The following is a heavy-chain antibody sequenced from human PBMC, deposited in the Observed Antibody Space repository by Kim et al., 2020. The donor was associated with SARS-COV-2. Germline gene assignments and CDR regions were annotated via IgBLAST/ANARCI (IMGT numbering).Heavy chain of an antibody. D-gene: IGHD3-22*01. CDR1: GFTFSSYA. CDR3: AKINYYDGSGYPN. CDR2: ISGSGGIT. Sequence: GGSLRLSCAASGFTFSSYAMSWVRQAPGKGLEWVSPISGSGGITYYADSVKGRFTISRDNSKNTLYLHMNSLRAEGTAVSYCAKINYYDGSGYPNWGQGTLGTVSS. V-gene: IGHV3-23*01. J-gene: IGHJ4*02.